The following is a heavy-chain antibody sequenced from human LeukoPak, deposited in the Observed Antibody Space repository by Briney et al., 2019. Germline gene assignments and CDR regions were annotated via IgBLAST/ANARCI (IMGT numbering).Heavy chain of an antibody. J-gene: IGHJ4*02. CDR3: ASTLGYCSSTSCYPNLPLLDY. Sequence: SETLSLTCTVSGGSISSSSYYWGWIRQPPGKGLEWIGSIYYSGSTYYNPSLKSRVTISVDTSKNQFSLKLSSVTAADTAVYYCASTLGYCSSTSCYPNLPLLDYWGQGTLVTVSS. D-gene: IGHD2-2*01. CDR1: GGSISSSSYY. V-gene: IGHV4-39*01. CDR2: IYYSGST.